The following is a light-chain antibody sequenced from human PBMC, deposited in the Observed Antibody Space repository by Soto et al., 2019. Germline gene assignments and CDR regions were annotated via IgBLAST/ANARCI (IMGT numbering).Light chain of an antibody. J-gene: IGKJ1*01. CDR1: QSVSTS. V-gene: IGKV3-11*01. CDR2: DAS. Sequence: IVLTQSPATLSLSPGERAALSCRASQSVSTSLAWYQHKPGQAPRLFIYDASKRAPGIPARFSGSGSGTDFTLTISCLEPEDFAVYYCQVRDVWPSFGQGTKV. CDR3: QVRDVWPS.